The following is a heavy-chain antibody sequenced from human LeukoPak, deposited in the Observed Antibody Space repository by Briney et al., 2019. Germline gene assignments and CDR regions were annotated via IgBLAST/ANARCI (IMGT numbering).Heavy chain of an antibody. Sequence: GGSLRLSCAASGFTFSSSYMNWVRQIPGKGLEWVAHINQDGSQIYHVDSVKGRFTISRDNDKNSLYLQMSSLRAEDTAVYYCAKGLYMGGQGTLVTVSS. CDR1: GFTFSSSY. D-gene: IGHD2-2*02. CDR3: AKGLYM. V-gene: IGHV3-7*04. J-gene: IGHJ4*02. CDR2: INQDGSQI.